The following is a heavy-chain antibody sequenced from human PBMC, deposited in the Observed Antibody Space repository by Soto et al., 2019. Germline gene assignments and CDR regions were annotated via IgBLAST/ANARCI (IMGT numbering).Heavy chain of an antibody. CDR1: GGSISSSSYY. CDR3: ARLLSVAGTTPGASPFPTRRTSDL. J-gene: IGHJ2*01. V-gene: IGHV4-39*01. CDR2: IYYSGST. D-gene: IGHD6-19*01. Sequence: SETLSLTCTVSGGSISSSSYYWGWIRQPPGKGLEWIGSIYYSGSTYYNPSLKSRVTISVDTSKNQFSLKLSSVTAADTAVYYCARLLSVAGTTPGASPFPTRRTSDL.